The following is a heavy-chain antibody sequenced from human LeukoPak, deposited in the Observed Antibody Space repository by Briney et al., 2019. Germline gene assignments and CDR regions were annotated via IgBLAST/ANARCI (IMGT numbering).Heavy chain of an antibody. CDR3: ARDLSPVVRASPMGY. D-gene: IGHD3-10*01. Sequence: GGSLRLSCAASGFPFSNYAMHWVRQDPGKGLEWVAVIWYDGSDKYYGESLKGRFTISRDNSKNTLYLQMNSLRAEDTAVYYCARDLSPVVRASPMGYWGQGTLVTVSS. V-gene: IGHV3-33*01. CDR1: GFPFSNYA. J-gene: IGHJ4*02. CDR2: IWYDGSDK.